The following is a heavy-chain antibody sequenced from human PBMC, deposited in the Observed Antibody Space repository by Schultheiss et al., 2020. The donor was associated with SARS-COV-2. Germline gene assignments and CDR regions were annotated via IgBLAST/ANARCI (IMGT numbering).Heavy chain of an antibody. CDR2: ISGSGGST. V-gene: IGHV3-23*01. D-gene: IGHD5-24*01. J-gene: IGHJ3*02. CDR3: ARGVRRWLQFFRDAFDI. CDR1: GFTFSSYG. Sequence: GGSLRLSCAASGFTFSSYGMHWVRQAPGKGLVWVSAISGSGGSTYYADSVKGRFTISRDNSKNTLYLQMNSLRAEDTAVYYCARGVRRWLQFFRDAFDIWGQGTMVTVSS.